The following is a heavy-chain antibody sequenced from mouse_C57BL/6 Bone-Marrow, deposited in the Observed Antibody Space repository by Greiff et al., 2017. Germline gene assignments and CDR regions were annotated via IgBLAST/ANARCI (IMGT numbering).Heavy chain of an antibody. CDR1: GFTFSSYA. V-gene: IGHV5-4*01. J-gene: IGHJ2*01. CDR2: ISDGGSYT. Sequence: EVHLVESGGGLVKPGGSLKLSCAASGFTFSSYAMSWVRQTPEKRLEWVATISDGGSYTYYPDNVKGRFTISRDNAKNNLYLQMSHLKSEDTAMYYCARRLGRDFDYWGQGTTLTVSS. CDR3: ARRLGRDFDY. D-gene: IGHD4-1*01.